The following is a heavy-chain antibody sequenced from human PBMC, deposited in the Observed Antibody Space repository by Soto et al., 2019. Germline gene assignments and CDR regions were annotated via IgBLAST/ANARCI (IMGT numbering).Heavy chain of an antibody. D-gene: IGHD4-17*01. CDR3: AGGGGVVLTVTTVYYFDY. CDR2: INHSGST. J-gene: IGHJ4*02. Sequence: QVQLQQWGAGLLKPSETLSLTCAVYGGSFSGYYWSWSRQPPGKGLEWIGEINHSGSTNYNASLKSRVTISVDTSMNQFSLKLSSVTAADTAVYYCAGGGGVVLTVTTVYYFDYWGQGTLVTVSS. CDR1: GGSFSGYY. V-gene: IGHV4-34*01.